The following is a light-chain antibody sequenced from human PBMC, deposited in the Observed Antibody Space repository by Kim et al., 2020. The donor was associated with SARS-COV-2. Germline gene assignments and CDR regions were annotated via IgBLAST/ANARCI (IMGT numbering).Light chain of an antibody. CDR3: QAWDSSTVV. Sequence: VSPGQTASINCSGDKLGDKYACWYQQKPGQAPVLVIYQDSKRPSGIPERFSGSNSGNTATLTISGTQAMDEADYYCQAWDSSTVVFGGGTQLTVL. J-gene: IGLJ2*01. V-gene: IGLV3-1*01. CDR2: QDS. CDR1: KLGDKY.